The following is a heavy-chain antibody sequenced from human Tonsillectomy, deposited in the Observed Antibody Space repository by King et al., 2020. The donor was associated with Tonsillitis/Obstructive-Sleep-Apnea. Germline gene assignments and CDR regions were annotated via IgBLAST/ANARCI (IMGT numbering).Heavy chain of an antibody. V-gene: IGHV3-48*03. D-gene: IGHD3-22*01. Sequence: DVQLVESGGTLVQPGGSLRLSCAASGFTFSNYEMNWVRQAPGKGLEWVSYISSSGSVIFYAESVKGRFTISRDNARNSLYLQMNTLRAEDTAVYYCASSSDYDNSGYYSWGDNWGQGTLVTVSS. CDR3: ASSSDYDNSGYYSWGDN. CDR1: GFTFSNYE. CDR2: ISSSGSVI. J-gene: IGHJ4*02.